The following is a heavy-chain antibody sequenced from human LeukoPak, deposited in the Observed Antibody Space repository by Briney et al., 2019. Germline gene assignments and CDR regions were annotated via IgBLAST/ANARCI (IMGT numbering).Heavy chain of an antibody. J-gene: IGHJ4*02. CDR2: ISGSGGTT. D-gene: IGHD4-17*01. Sequence: PGGSLRLSCAASGFTFSSYVMSWVRQATGKGLDWVSVISGSGGTTYYADSVKGRFTISRDNSKNTLYLQMNSLRAEDTAIYYCAKDSSTTVTTKGGPRRSFDYWGLGTLVTVSS. CDR1: GFTFSSYV. V-gene: IGHV3-23*01. CDR3: AKDSSTTVTTKGGPRRSFDY.